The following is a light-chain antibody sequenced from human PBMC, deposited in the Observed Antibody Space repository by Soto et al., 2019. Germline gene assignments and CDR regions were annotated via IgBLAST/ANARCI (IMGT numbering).Light chain of an antibody. J-gene: IGKJ1*01. V-gene: IGKV4-1*01. CDR3: QQYYSTPPT. CDR2: WAS. Sequence: DIVMTQSPDSLAVSLGERATINCKSSQSILYSSNSKNYLAWYQQKPGQPPKLLIYWASTRESGVPDRFSGSGSGTDFTLTISSLQAEDVAVYYCQQYYSTPPTFVQGTKVEIK. CDR1: QSILYSSNSKNY.